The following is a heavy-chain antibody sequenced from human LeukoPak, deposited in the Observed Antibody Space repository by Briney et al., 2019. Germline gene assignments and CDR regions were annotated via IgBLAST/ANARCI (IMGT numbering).Heavy chain of an antibody. V-gene: IGHV4-59*12. D-gene: IGHD5-18*01. J-gene: IGHJ5*02. CDR3: ARGVQLWLNWFDP. CDR1: GGSISSYY. CDR2: IYYSGST. Sequence: SETLSLTCTVSGGSISSYYWSWIRQPPGKGLEWIGYIYYSGSTNYNPSLKSRVTISVDTSKNQFSLKLSSVTAADTAVYYCARGVQLWLNWFDPWGQGTLVTVSS.